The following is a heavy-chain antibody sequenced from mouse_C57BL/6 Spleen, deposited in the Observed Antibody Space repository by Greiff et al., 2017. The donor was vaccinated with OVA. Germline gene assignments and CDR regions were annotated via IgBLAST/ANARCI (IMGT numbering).Heavy chain of an antibody. J-gene: IGHJ4*01. Sequence: EVQLQQSGPGLVKPSQSLSLTCSVTGYSITSGYYWNWIRQFPGNKLEWMGYISYDGSNNYNPSLKNRISITRDTSKNQFFLKLNSVTTEDTATYYCARGGGAMDYWGQGTSVTVFS. V-gene: IGHV3-6*01. CDR2: ISYDGSN. CDR3: ARGGGAMDY. CDR1: GYSITSGYY.